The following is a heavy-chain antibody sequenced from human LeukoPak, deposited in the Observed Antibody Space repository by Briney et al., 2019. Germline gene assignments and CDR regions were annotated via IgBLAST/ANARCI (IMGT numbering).Heavy chain of an antibody. CDR3: ARPGGRYYYGSGNHWFDP. CDR1: GGSISSSSYY. J-gene: IGHJ5*02. Sequence: PSETLSLTCTVSGGSISSSSYYWGWIRQPPGKGLEWIGSIYYSGSTYYNPSLKSRVTISVDTSKNQFSLKLSSVTAADTAVYYCARPGGRYYYGSGNHWFDPWGQGTLVTVSS. CDR2: IYYSGST. V-gene: IGHV4-39*07. D-gene: IGHD3-10*01.